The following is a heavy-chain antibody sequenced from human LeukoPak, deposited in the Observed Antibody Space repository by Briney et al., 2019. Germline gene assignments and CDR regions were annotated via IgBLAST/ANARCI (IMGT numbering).Heavy chain of an antibody. CDR2: IYYSGST. Sequence: SETLSVTCTVSGGSISSSSYYWGWIRQPPGKGLEWIGSIYYSGSTYYNPSLKSRVTISVDTSKNQFSLTLSSVTAADTAVYYCASTGSSGWGNFDCWGQGTLVTVSS. V-gene: IGHV4-39*01. D-gene: IGHD6-19*01. J-gene: IGHJ4*02. CDR3: ASTGSSGWGNFDC. CDR1: GGSISSSSYY.